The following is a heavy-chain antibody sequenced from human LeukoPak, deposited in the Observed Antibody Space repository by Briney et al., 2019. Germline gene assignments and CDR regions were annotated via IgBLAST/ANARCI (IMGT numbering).Heavy chain of an antibody. Sequence: GASVKVSCKASGYTFTNYDVNWVRQATGQGLEWMGWTNPTSGKAGFAQRFQGRVSMTRNISISTAYMELSSLRSEDTAVYYCARDFFDGHGYTFYYYGMDVWGQGTTVTVSS. CDR3: ARDFFDGHGYTFYYYGMDV. V-gene: IGHV1-8*01. J-gene: IGHJ6*02. D-gene: IGHD3-16*01. CDR2: TNPTSGKA. CDR1: GYTFTNYD.